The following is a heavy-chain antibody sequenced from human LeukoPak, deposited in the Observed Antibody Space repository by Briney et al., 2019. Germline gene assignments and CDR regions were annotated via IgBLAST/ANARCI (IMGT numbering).Heavy chain of an antibody. CDR1: GFTFSDYY. D-gene: IGHD6-13*01. Sequence: PGGSLRLSCAASGFTFSDYYMSWIRQAPGKGLEWVSYISSSGSTIYYADSVKGRFTISRDNAKNSLYLQMNSLRAEDTAVYYCARDQAGIAAAGYYYYYMDVWGKGTTVTVSS. V-gene: IGHV3-11*04. CDR3: ARDQAGIAAAGYYYYYMDV. CDR2: ISSSGSTI. J-gene: IGHJ6*03.